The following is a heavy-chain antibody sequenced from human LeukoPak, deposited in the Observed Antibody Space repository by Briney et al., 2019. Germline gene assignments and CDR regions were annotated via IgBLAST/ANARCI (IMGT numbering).Heavy chain of an antibody. Sequence: PSETLSLTCTVSGGSISSYYWSWIRQPAGKGLEWIGEINHSGSTNYNPSLKSRVTISVDTSKNQFSLKLSSVTAADTAVYYCARRLRGILTYPRAFDIWGQGTMVTVSS. CDR3: ARRLRGILTYPRAFDI. D-gene: IGHD3-9*01. J-gene: IGHJ3*02. CDR2: INHSGST. V-gene: IGHV4-34*01. CDR1: GGSISSYY.